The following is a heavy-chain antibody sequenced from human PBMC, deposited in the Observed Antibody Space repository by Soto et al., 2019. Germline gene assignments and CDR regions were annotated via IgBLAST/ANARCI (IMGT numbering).Heavy chain of an antibody. V-gene: IGHV1-69*02. CDR3: ASAAAGYALDY. CDR2: IIPTLGIA. J-gene: IGHJ4*02. Sequence: SVKVSCKASGGTFSSYTISWVRQAPGQGLEWMGRIIPTLGIANYAQKFQGRVTITADKSTSTAYMELSSLRSEDTAVYYCASAAAGYALDYWGQGTLVTVSS. CDR1: GGTFSSYT. D-gene: IGHD5-12*01.